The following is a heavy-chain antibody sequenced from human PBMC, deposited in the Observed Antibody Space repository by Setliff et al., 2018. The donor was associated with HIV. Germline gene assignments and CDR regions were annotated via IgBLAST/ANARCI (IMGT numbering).Heavy chain of an antibody. V-gene: IGHV1-69*13. CDR1: GYTFHSYG. D-gene: IGHD3-22*01. J-gene: IGHJ6*03. CDR3: ARAAYYDSRDFSDYYYMDV. Sequence: ASVKVSCKASGYTFHSYGITWVRQAPGQGLEWVGGIIPVFGTANYAQKLEGRVTITADESTSTAYMELSGLSSEDTAVYYCARAAYYDSRDFSDYYYMDVWGTG. CDR2: IIPVFGTA.